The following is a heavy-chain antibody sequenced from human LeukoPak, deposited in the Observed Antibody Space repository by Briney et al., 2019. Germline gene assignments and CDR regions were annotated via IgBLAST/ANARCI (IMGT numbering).Heavy chain of an antibody. CDR1: GGSISSYS. Sequence: KPSETLSLTCTVSGGSISSYSWSWIRQPPGKGLEWIGYIYYSGSTNYNPSLKSRVTISVDTSKNQFSLKLSSVTAADTAVYYCARRYYYDSSGFFDYWGQGTLVTVSS. V-gene: IGHV4-59*01. CDR2: IYYSGST. D-gene: IGHD3-22*01. J-gene: IGHJ4*02. CDR3: ARRYYYDSSGFFDY.